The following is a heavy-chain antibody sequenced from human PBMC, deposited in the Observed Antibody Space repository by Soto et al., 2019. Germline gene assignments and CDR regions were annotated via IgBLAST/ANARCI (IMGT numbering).Heavy chain of an antibody. CDR2: INSDGSST. D-gene: IGHD2-15*01. V-gene: IGHV3-74*01. Sequence: PGGSLRLSCAASGFTFSSYWMHWVRQAPGKGLVWVSRINSDGSSTSYADSVKGRFTISRDNAKNTLYLQMNSLRAEDTAVYYCARVQGGSPYAFDIWGQGTMVTVSS. CDR1: GFTFSSYW. J-gene: IGHJ3*02. CDR3: ARVQGGSPYAFDI.